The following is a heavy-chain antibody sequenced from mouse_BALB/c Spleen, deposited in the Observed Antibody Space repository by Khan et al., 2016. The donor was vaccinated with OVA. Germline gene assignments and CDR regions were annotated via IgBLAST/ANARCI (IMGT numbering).Heavy chain of an antibody. CDR2: IGPGSSNA. J-gene: IGHJ4*01. CDR3: ARENYYGRGCYAMDY. D-gene: IGHD1-1*01. V-gene: IGHV1S41*01. CDR1: GYTFTSYW. Sequence: DLVKPGASVKLSCKASGYTFTSYWINWIKQRPGQGLEWIGRIGPGSSNAYYNDMFKDKATLTVDTSSNTAHIQLRSLSSEDSAVYFCARENYYGRGCYAMDYWGQGTSGNVAA.